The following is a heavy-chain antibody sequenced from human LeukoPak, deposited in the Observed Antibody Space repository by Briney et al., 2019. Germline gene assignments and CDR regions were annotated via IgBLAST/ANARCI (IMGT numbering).Heavy chain of an antibody. J-gene: IGHJ4*02. Sequence: PSETLSLTCAVSGGSISSGGYSWSWIRQPPGKGLEWIGYIYHSGSTYYNPSLKSRVTISVDRSKNQFSLKLSSVTAADTAVYYCARAYYYDSSGYYGFDYWGQGTLVTVSS. V-gene: IGHV4-30-2*01. D-gene: IGHD3-22*01. CDR1: GGSISSGGYS. CDR2: IYHSGST. CDR3: ARAYYYDSSGYYGFDY.